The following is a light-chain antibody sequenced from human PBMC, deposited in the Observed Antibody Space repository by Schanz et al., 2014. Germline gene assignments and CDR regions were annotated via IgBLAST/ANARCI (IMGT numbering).Light chain of an antibody. V-gene: IGKV3-11*01. CDR1: QTINNY. J-gene: IGKJ4*01. CDR3: QQRSNGLT. Sequence: EVVLTQSPATLSLSQGERATLSCRTSQTINNYLAWYQQKPGQAPRLLIHGASRRATGTPARFSGSGSGTEFTLTITNLEPEDFAVYYCQQRSNGLTFGGGTKVEIK. CDR2: GAS.